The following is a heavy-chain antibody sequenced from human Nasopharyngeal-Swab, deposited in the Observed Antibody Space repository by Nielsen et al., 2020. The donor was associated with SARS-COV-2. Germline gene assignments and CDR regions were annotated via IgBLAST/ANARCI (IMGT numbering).Heavy chain of an antibody. V-gene: IGHV3-30-3*01. Sequence: VRQMPGKGLGWVAVISYDGSNKYYADSVKGRFTISRDNSKSTLYLQMNSLRAEDTAVYYCARARPVWGAVVVPAAISAHWGQGTLVTVSS. CDR2: ISYDGSNK. CDR3: ARARPVWGAVVVPAAISAH. D-gene: IGHD2-2*01. J-gene: IGHJ4*02.